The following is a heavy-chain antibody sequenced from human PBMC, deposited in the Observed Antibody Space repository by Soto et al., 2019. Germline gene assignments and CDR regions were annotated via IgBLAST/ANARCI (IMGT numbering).Heavy chain of an antibody. V-gene: IGHV1-69*02. D-gene: IGHD3-10*01. J-gene: IGHJ4*02. CDR3: ARGVYGSGSYYI. CDR1: GGTFSSYT. Sequence: QVQLVQSGAEVKKPGSSVKVSCKASGGTFSSYTISWVRQAPGQGLEWMGRIIPILGIANYAQKFQGRVTITADKSTSAADMELSILRSEDTSVYYCARGVYGSGSYYIWGQGTLVTVSS. CDR2: IIPILGIA.